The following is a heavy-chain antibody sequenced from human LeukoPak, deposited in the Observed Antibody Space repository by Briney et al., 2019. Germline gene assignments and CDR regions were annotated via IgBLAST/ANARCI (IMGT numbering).Heavy chain of an antibody. V-gene: IGHV1-18*01. J-gene: IGHJ4*02. D-gene: IGHD2-15*01. CDR3: ARDCIGCHGFDY. CDR1: GYTFTNYG. Sequence: ASVKVSCKASGYTFTNYGISWVRQAPGQGLEWMGWVSAYADDTNYVQKFQGRITMTTDTSTSTAYVELRSLRSDDTAVYYCARDCIGCHGFDYWGQGTLVTASS. CDR2: VSAYADDT.